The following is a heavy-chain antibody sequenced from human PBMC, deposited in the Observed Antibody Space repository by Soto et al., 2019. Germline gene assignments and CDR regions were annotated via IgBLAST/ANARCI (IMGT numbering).Heavy chain of an antibody. V-gene: IGHV3-30*18. J-gene: IGHJ5*01. CDR1: GFTFLTYG. CDR2: ISYDGSNK. D-gene: IGHD3-22*01. Sequence: GGSLRLSCAASGFTFLTYGMHWVRQAPGKGLEWVAAISYDGSNKYYVESVKGRFTISRDNSKNMLYLQMNSLRTEDTAVYYCAKDRSYYDSSRLNWLYSRAQETLVTVSS. CDR3: AKDRSYYDSSRLNWLYS.